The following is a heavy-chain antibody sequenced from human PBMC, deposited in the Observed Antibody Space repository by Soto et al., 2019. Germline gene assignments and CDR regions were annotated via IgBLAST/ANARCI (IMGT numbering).Heavy chain of an antibody. CDR1: GYTFTSYG. CDR3: ARVKGSGYHNWFDP. D-gene: IGHD3-22*01. CDR2: ISAYNGNT. V-gene: IGHV1-18*01. Sequence: ASVKVSCKASGYTFTSYGISWVRQAPGQGLKRMGWISAYNGNTNYAQELQGRVTMTTDTSTSTAYMELRSLRSDVTAVYYCARVKGSGYHNWFDPWGQGTLVTVSS. J-gene: IGHJ5*02.